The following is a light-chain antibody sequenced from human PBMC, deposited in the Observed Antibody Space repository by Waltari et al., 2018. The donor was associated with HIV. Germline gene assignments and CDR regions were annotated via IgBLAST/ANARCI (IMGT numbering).Light chain of an antibody. J-gene: IGLJ3*02. Sequence: SYKLTQPPSVSVSPGQTAMITCSGDALPKQYSYWFQQKPGQAPVVVLYKDSERPSGIPERFSGSSSGTAAKLTISGVQAEDEAEYYCQSADSSGTYGVFGGGTKLTVL. CDR2: KDS. CDR1: ALPKQY. V-gene: IGLV3-25*03. CDR3: QSADSSGTYGV.